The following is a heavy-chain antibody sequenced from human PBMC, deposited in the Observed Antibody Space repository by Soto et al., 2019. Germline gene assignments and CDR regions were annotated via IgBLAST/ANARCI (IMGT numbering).Heavy chain of an antibody. Sequence: QVQLVESGGGVVQPGESLRLSCVASGFTFSGDGMHWVRQAPGKGLEWVAVVYYDGNTKYYADSVMGRFTVSRDNSRNTLYLEMNNLRDEDTGLDYCARGPRMSRNGIGDYWGQGTLFTVSS. CDR3: ARGPRMSRNGIGDY. CDR2: VYYDGNTK. D-gene: IGHD1-26*01. CDR1: GFTFSGDG. V-gene: IGHV3-30*19. J-gene: IGHJ4*02.